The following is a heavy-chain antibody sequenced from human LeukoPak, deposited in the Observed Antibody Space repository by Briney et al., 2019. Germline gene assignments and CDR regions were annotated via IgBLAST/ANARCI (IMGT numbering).Heavy chain of an antibody. CDR2: IYPGDSNT. J-gene: IGHJ3*02. V-gene: IGHV5-51*01. CDR3: ARRRYYGSGSYYNGVDPARPSAFDI. Sequence: GESLKISCKGSGYSLTSYWIGWVRQMPGKGLEWMGIIYPGDSNTRYSPSFQGQVTISADKSISTAYLQWSSLKASDTAMYYCARRRYYGSGSYYNGVDPARPSAFDIWGQGTMVTVSS. CDR1: GYSLTSYW. D-gene: IGHD3-10*01.